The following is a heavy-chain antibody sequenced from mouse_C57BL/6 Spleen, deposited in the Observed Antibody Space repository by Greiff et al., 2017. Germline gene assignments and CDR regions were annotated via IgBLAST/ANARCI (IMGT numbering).Heavy chain of an antibody. J-gene: IGHJ2*01. Sequence: VKLMESGAELARPGASVKLSCKASGYTFTSYGISWVKQRTGQGLEWIGEIYPRSGNTYYNEKFKGKATLTADKSSSTAYMELRSLTSEDSAVYCCARQTAQAPYFDYWGQGTTLSVSS. CDR3: ARQTAQAPYFDY. CDR1: GYTFTSYG. V-gene: IGHV1-81*01. CDR2: IYPRSGNT. D-gene: IGHD3-2*02.